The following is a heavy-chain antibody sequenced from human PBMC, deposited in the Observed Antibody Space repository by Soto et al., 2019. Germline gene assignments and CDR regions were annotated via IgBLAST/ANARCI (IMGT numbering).Heavy chain of an antibody. CDR1: GFTFNDFF. Sequence: PGGSLRLSCVASGFTFNDFFMTWIRQAPGRGPEWVASTSNSGNSVYYADSVKGRFTVSRDNAQNTLTLQMTDLRVDDTAVYYCARNTFNWFDPWGQGTLVTVSS. CDR3: ARNTFNWFDP. V-gene: IGHV3-11*01. CDR2: TSNSGNSV. J-gene: IGHJ5*02.